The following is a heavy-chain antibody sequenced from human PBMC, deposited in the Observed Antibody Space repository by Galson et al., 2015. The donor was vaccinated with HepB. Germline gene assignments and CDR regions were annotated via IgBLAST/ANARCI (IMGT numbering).Heavy chain of an antibody. CDR2: ISASGRVT. CDR1: GSSFNTYA. CDR3: AKASGPAAGYLDD. Sequence: SLRLSCAASGSSFNTYAMGWVRQAPGKGLEWVSGISASGRVTYYAEPLKGRVTISRNKYRNTLYFQMNSLTVEATAVYSCAKASGPAAGYLDDWGQGTLVTVSS. V-gene: IGHV3-23*01. J-gene: IGHJ4*02. D-gene: IGHD6-13*01.